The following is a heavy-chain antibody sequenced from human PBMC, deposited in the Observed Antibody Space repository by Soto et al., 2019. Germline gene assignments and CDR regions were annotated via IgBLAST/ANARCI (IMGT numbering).Heavy chain of an antibody. CDR3: ASQGKNFGGDCYVLSAFDI. CDR2: IIPILGIA. V-gene: IGHV1-69*02. CDR1: GGTFSSYT. J-gene: IGHJ3*02. Sequence: SVKVSCKASGGTFSSYTISWVRQAPGQGLEWMGRIIPILGIANYAQKFQGRVTITADTSTSTAYMELRSLRSDDTAVYYCASQGKNFGGDCYVLSAFDIWGQGTMVTGSS. D-gene: IGHD2-21*02.